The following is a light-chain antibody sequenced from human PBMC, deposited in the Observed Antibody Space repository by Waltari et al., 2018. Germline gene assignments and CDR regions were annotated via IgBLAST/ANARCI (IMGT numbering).Light chain of an antibody. J-gene: IGLJ2*01. V-gene: IGLV3-1*01. CDR1: KLGDKY. CDR2: QDS. Sequence: SYELTQSASESVSPGQTASITCSGDKLGDKYASWYQQKPGQSPVLVMYQDSKRPSGIPERFSGSNSGNTATLAISGTQAMDEADYYCQAWDSSTGIFGGGTKLTVL. CDR3: QAWDSSTGI.